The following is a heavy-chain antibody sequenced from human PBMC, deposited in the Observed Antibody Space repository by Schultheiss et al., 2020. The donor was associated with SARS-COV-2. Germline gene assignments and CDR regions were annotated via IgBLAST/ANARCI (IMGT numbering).Heavy chain of an antibody. CDR2: ISSSGAYI. Sequence: GGSLRLSCAASGFSFNSYTMNWVRQAPGKGLEWVSSISSSGAYIYYTDSLRGRFTISRDNAKNSLYLQMNSLRAEDTAVYYCASGGNSRRYLGYWGQGTLVTVSS. CDR3: ASGGNSRRYLGY. D-gene: IGHD4-23*01. V-gene: IGHV3-21*01. J-gene: IGHJ4*02. CDR1: GFSFNSYT.